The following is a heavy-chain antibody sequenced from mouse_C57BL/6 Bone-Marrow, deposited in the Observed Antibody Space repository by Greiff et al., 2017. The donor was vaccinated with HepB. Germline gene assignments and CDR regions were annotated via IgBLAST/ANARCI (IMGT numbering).Heavy chain of an antibody. CDR1: GFTFSSYG. Sequence: EVMLVESGGDLVKPGGSLKLSCAASGFTFSSYGMSWVRQTPDKRLEWVATISSGGSYTYYPDSVKGRFTIPRDNATNTLYLQRSSLKSEDTAMYYCARGGLWGFAYWGQGTLVTVSA. CDR3: ARGGLWGFAY. CDR2: ISSGGSYT. D-gene: IGHD1-1*02. J-gene: IGHJ3*01. V-gene: IGHV5-6*01.